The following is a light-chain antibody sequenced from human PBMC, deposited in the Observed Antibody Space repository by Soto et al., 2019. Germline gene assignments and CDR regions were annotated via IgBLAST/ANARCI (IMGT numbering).Light chain of an antibody. J-gene: IGKJ5*01. Sequence: DIQMTQSPSSVSSSVGDIVTIICRASQDIDRWLAWFQHKPGKAPKLLISTASSLQSGVPSRFSGSGSGTDFTLTIASLQFEDFATYYCLQSDTFPYTFGLGTRLEIK. CDR1: QDIDRW. CDR3: LQSDTFPYT. CDR2: TAS. V-gene: IGKV1D-12*01.